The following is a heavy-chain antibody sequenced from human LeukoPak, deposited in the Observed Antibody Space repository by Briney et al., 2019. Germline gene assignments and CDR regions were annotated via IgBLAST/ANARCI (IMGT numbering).Heavy chain of an antibody. V-gene: IGHV4-34*01. CDR2: INHSGST. D-gene: IGHD2-2*01. CDR3: ARGYCSGTSCYQY. Sequence: SETLSLTCAVYGGSFSGYYWSWIRQPPGKGLEWIGEINHSGSTNYNPSLKSRVTISVDTSKNQFSLKLSSVTAADTAVYYCARGYCSGTSCYQYWGQGTLVTVSS. J-gene: IGHJ4*02. CDR1: GGSFSGYY.